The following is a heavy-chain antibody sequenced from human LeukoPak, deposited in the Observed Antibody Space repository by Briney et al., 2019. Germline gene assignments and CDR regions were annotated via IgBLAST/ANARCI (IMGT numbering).Heavy chain of an antibody. Sequence: ASVKVSCKASGYTFTSYGISWVRQAPGQGLEWMGWISAYNGNTNYAQKLQGRVTMTTDTSTSTAYMELSSLRSEDTAVYYCARYTHYYDSSGLDYWGQGTLVTVSS. V-gene: IGHV1-18*01. CDR2: ISAYNGNT. D-gene: IGHD3-22*01. CDR3: ARYTHYYDSSGLDY. CDR1: GYTFTSYG. J-gene: IGHJ4*02.